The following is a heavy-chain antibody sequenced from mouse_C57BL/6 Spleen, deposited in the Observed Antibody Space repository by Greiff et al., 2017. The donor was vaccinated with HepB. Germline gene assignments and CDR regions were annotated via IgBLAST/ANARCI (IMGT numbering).Heavy chain of an antibody. J-gene: IGHJ2*01. CDR3: AREGIYYGYDGYYFDY. Sequence: QVQLQQPGTELVKPGASVKLSCKASGYTFTSYWMHWVKQRPGQGLEWIGNINPSNGGTNYNEKFKSKATLTVDKSSSTAYMQLSSLTSEDSAVYYCAREGIYYGYDGYYFDYWGQGTTLTVSS. V-gene: IGHV1-53*01. CDR2: INPSNGGT. CDR1: GYTFTSYW. D-gene: IGHD2-2*01.